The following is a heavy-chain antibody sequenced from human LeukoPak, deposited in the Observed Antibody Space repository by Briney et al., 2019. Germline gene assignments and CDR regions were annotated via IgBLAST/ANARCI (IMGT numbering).Heavy chain of an antibody. CDR3: ARDSSDYVWGSYRSFDP. D-gene: IGHD3-16*02. CDR1: GFTFSSYS. Sequence: GGSLRLSCAASGFTFSSYSMNWVRHAPGKGLEWVSSISSSSSYIYYADSVKGRFTISRDNAKNSLYLQMNSLRAEDTAVYYCARDSSDYVWGSYRSFDPWGQGTLVTVSS. CDR2: ISSSSSYI. J-gene: IGHJ5*02. V-gene: IGHV3-21*01.